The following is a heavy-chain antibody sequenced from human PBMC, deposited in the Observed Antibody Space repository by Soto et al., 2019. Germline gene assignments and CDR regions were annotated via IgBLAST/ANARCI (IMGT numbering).Heavy chain of an antibody. V-gene: IGHV1-69*12. J-gene: IGHJ6*02. Sequence: QVQLVQSGAEVKKPGSSVKVSCKASGGTFSSYAISWVRQAPGQGLEWMGGIIPIFGTANYAQKFQGRVTITADESKSTAYMELSSLRSEDTAVYYCARDGGLWYNWNEDYYYGMDVWGQGTTVTVSS. CDR1: GGTFSSYA. CDR3: ARDGGLWYNWNEDYYYGMDV. D-gene: IGHD1-20*01. CDR2: IIPIFGTA.